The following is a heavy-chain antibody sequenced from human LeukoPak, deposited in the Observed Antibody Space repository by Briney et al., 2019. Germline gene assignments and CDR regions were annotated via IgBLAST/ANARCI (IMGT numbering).Heavy chain of an antibody. CDR3: TSSFGQLSFFDY. Sequence: GGSLRLSCAASGFTYSTYAMSWVRQAPGKGLEWVGFIRGKAYGATTEYAASVKGRFTISRDDSKSIAYLQMNSLKTEDTAVYYCTSSFGQLSFFDYWGQGTLVTVSS. J-gene: IGHJ4*02. D-gene: IGHD3-10*01. CDR1: GFTYSTYA. V-gene: IGHV3-49*04. CDR2: IRGKAYGATT.